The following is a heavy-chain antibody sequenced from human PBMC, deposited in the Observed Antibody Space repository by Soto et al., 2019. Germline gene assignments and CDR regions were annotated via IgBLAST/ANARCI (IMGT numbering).Heavy chain of an antibody. Sequence: HVQLQQSGPRLMKPSQTLSLTCAISGDSVSSNSAAWNWIRQSPSRGLEWLGRTYYRSKWYNEYAVSVKSRITSNPDTSKHQFSLQLKSVPAADTAVYYCARERSLYTGEYHSWGQRAMVTVSS. V-gene: IGHV6-1*01. D-gene: IGHD3-10*01. CDR3: ARERSLYTGEYHS. J-gene: IGHJ4*02. CDR2: TYYRSKWYN. CDR1: GDSVSSNSAA.